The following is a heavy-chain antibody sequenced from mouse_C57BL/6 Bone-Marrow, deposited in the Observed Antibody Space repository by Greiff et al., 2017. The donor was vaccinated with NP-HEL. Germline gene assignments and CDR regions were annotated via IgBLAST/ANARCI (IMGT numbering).Heavy chain of an antibody. Sequence: QVQLQQPGAELVKPGASVKMSCKASGYTFTSYWITWVKQRPGQGLEWIGDIYPGSGSTNYNEKFKSKATLTVDTSSSTAYMQLSSLTSEASAVYYCARGVIYYGSSYWYFDVWGTGTTVTVSS. J-gene: IGHJ1*03. V-gene: IGHV1-55*01. CDR1: GYTFTSYW. CDR2: IYPGSGST. CDR3: ARGVIYYGSSYWYFDV. D-gene: IGHD1-1*01.